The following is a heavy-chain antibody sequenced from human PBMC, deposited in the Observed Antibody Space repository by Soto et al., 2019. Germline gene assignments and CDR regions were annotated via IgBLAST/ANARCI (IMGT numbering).Heavy chain of an antibody. Sequence: SETLSLTCTVSGGSISSGGYYWSWIRQHPGKGLEWIGYIYYSGSTYYNPSLKSRVTISVDTSKNQFSLKLSSVTAADTAVYYCAKGVAAAGTRRLRWFDPWGQGTLVTLSS. J-gene: IGHJ5*02. CDR3: AKGVAAAGTRRLRWFDP. CDR2: IYYSGST. CDR1: GGSISSGGYY. D-gene: IGHD6-13*01. V-gene: IGHV4-31*03.